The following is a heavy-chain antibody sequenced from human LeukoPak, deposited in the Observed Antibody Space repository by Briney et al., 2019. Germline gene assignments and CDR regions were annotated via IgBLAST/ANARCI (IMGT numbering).Heavy chain of an antibody. D-gene: IGHD5-24*01. CDR2: IYYSGST. CDR1: GGSISSYY. J-gene: IGHJ4*02. CDR3: AREMATSVYFDY. Sequence: SETLSLTCTVSGGSISSYYWSWIRQPPGKGLEWIGYIYYSGSTNYNPSLKSRVTISEDTSKNQFSLKLSSVTAADTAVYYCAREMATSVYFDYWGQGTLVTVSS. V-gene: IGHV4-59*01.